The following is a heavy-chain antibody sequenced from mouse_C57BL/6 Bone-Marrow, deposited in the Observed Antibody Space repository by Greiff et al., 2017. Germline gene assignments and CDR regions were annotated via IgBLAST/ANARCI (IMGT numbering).Heavy chain of an antibody. CDR1: GYTFTDYY. V-gene: IGHV1-26*01. Sequence: EVQLQQSGPELVKPGASVKISCKASGYTFTDYYMNWVKQSHGKSLEWIGDINPNNGGTSYNQKFKGKATLTVEKSSSTAYMELRSLTSEDSAVYYCAREDYGSPLYFDVWGTGTTVTVSS. CDR3: AREDYGSPLYFDV. CDR2: INPNNGGT. D-gene: IGHD1-1*01. J-gene: IGHJ1*03.